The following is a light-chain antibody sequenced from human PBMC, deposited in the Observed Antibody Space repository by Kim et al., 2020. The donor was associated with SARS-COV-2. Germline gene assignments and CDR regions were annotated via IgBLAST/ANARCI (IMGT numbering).Light chain of an antibody. V-gene: IGKV3-15*01. CDR1: QDVSTN. CDR2: GAS. J-gene: IGKJ2*01. CDR3: KQYNNWPRGT. Sequence: VYQGERATRSCRARQDVSTNLAWYQQKPDRAPRLLIYGASTRDTGIPGRFSGSGSGTEFTLTINTMQSEDFAVYYCKQYNNWPRGTCGQGTKLEI.